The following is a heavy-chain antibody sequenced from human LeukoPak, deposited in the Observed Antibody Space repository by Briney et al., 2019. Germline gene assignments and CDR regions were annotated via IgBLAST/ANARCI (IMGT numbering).Heavy chain of an antibody. J-gene: IGHJ6*02. V-gene: IGHV3-23*01. CDR2: ISGSGGST. CDR1: GFTFSSYA. D-gene: IGHD3-22*01. CDR3: AKGLSYYYYYGMDV. Sequence: GSLRLSCAASGFTFSSYAMSWVRQAPGKGLEWVSAISGSGGSTYYADSVKGRFTISRDNSKNTLYLQMNSLRAEDTAVYYCAKGLSYYYYYGMDVWGQGTTVTVSS.